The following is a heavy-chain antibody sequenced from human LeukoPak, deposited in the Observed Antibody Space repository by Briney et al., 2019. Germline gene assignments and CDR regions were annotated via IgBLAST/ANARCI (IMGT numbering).Heavy chain of an antibody. Sequence: PSETLSLTCTVSGGSISSSNYYWGWIRQPPGKGLEWIGSIYYSGSTYYNPSLKSRVTISVDTSKNQFSLKLSSVTAADTAVYYCARRGVVVVPAAIIGSNNWFDPWGQGTLVTVSS. J-gene: IGHJ5*02. V-gene: IGHV4-39*01. CDR3: ARRGVVVVPAAIIGSNNWFDP. CDR2: IYYSGST. D-gene: IGHD2-2*01. CDR1: GGSISSSNYY.